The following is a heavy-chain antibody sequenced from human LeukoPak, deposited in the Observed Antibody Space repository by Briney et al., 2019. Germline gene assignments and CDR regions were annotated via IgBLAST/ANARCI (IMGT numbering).Heavy chain of an antibody. J-gene: IGHJ5*02. D-gene: IGHD3-16*02. CDR2: TYPGDSDT. CDR1: GYRFTSYW. V-gene: IGHV5-51*01. CDR3: ARHGPYYDYVWGSYRPNWFDP. Sequence: GESLKISCKGSGYRFTSYWIGWVRQMPGKGLEWMGITYPGDSDTRYSPSFQGQVTISADKSISTAYLQWSSLKASDTAMYYCARHGPYYDYVWGSYRPNWFDPWGQGTLVTVSS.